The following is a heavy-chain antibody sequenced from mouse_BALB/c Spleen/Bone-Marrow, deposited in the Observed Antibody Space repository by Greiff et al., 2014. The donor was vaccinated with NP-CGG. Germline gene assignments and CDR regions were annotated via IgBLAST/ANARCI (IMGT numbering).Heavy chain of an antibody. CDR3: ARPATYYGNFYWYFDV. Sequence: VQLKESGPELVKPGASVKMSCKASGYTFTSYIMHWVKQKPRQGLEWIGYINPYNDGTKYNEKFKGKATLTSDKSSSTAYMELSSLTSEDSAVYYCARPATYYGNFYWYFDVWGAGTTVTVSS. V-gene: IGHV1-14*01. CDR1: GYTFTSYI. CDR2: INPYNDGT. J-gene: IGHJ1*01. D-gene: IGHD2-10*01.